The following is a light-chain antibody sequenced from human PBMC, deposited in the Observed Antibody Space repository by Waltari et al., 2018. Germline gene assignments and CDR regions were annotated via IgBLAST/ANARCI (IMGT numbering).Light chain of an antibody. CDR1: QDISNF. CDR2: DAS. CDR3: QQHDRPPLT. V-gene: IGKV1-33*01. J-gene: IGKJ4*01. Sequence: DIQMTQSPSPLSASVGDRVTITCQASQDISNFLNWYQQKQGKAHKLLIYDASILQTGVPSRFRGRGSGSDFTLTISSLEPEDFATYYCQQHDRPPLTFGGGTRVEIK.